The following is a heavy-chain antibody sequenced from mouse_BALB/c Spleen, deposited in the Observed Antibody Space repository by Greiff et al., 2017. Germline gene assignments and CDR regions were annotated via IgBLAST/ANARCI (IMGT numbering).Heavy chain of an antibody. V-gene: IGHV2-9*02. J-gene: IGHJ4*01. Sequence: VQLKESGPGLVAPSQSLSITCTVSGFSLTSYGVHWVRQPPGKGLEWLGVIWAGGSTNYNSALMSRLSISKDNSKSQVFLKMNSLQTDDTAMYYCAREVNYGYVRGSNAMDYWGQGTSVTVSA. CDR2: IWAGGST. D-gene: IGHD1-2*01. CDR1: GFSLTSYG. CDR3: AREVNYGYVRGSNAMDY.